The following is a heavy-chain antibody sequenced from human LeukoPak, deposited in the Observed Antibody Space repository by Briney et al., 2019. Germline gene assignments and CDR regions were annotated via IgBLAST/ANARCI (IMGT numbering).Heavy chain of an antibody. CDR1: GFTFNNHA. V-gene: IGHV3-30*18. J-gene: IGHJ4*02. CDR3: AKESGALGAPLYDY. Sequence: GGSLRLSCAASGFTFNNHAMHWVRQAPGKGLEWVAVIADDGSNAYYADSVKGRFTISRDNSKNMLYLQMNSLRAEDTAVYYCAKESGALGAPLYDYWGQGTLVTGSS. D-gene: IGHD4/OR15-4a*01. CDR2: IADDGSNA.